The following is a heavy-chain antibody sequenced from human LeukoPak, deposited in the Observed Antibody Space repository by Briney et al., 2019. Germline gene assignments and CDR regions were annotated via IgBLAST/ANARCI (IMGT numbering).Heavy chain of an antibody. J-gene: IGHJ4*02. CDR1: EFTFSSYN. CDR2: ISSSSSYI. V-gene: IGHV3-21*01. CDR3: ARVQWLATGYYFDY. D-gene: IGHD6-19*01. Sequence: GGSLRLSCAASEFTFSSYNMNWVRQAPGKGLEWVSSISSSSSYIYYADSVRGRFTISRDNAKNSLYLQMNSLRADDTAVYYCARVQWLATGYYFDYWGQGTLVTVSS.